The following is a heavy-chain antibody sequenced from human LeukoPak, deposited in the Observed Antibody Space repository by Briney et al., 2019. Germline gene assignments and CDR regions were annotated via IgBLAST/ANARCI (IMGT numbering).Heavy chain of an antibody. Sequence: AASVKVSCKVSGYTLTELSMHWVRQAPGRGLEWMGGFDPEDGETIYAQKFQGRVTMTEDTSTDTAYMELSSLRSEDTAVYYCATVMSGIAARGSSGFDPWGQGTLVTVSS. CDR2: FDPEDGET. V-gene: IGHV1-24*01. J-gene: IGHJ5*02. CDR1: GYTLTELS. D-gene: IGHD6-6*01. CDR3: ATVMSGIAARGSSGFDP.